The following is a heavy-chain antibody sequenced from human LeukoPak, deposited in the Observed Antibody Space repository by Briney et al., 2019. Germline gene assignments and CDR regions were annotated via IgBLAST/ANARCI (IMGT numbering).Heavy chain of an antibody. Sequence: ASVKVSCKASGYTFINYGISWVRQAPGQGLEWMGWISAYNAKTNSAQKLQGRVTMTTDTSTSTAYMELTSLTSDDTAVYYCARDYYDPSGPHVFDYWGQGTLVTVSS. CDR2: ISAYNAKT. J-gene: IGHJ4*02. CDR3: ARDYYDPSGPHVFDY. D-gene: IGHD3-22*01. V-gene: IGHV1-18*01. CDR1: GYTFINYG.